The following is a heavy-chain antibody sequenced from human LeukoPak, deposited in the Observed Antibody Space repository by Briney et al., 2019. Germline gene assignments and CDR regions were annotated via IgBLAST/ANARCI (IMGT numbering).Heavy chain of an antibody. CDR1: GFTFSSYAM. Sequence: GSLRLSCAASGFTFSSYAMSWVRQPPGKGLEWIGEIYHSGSTNYNPSLKSRVTISVDKSKNQFSLKLSSVTAADTAVYYCARDERTTALDYWAREPWSPSPQ. J-gene: IGHJ4*02. CDR2: IYHSGST. CDR3: ARDERTTALDY. D-gene: IGHD4-17*01. V-gene: IGHV4-4*02.